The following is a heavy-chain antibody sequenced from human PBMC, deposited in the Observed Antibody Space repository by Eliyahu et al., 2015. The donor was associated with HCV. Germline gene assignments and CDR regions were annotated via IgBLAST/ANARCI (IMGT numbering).Heavy chain of an antibody. J-gene: IGHJ4*02. CDR2: INPRNGDT. Sequence: QVQMVQSGAEVKKPGDSVKVSXKASGSPLTDHXIHWARQAPGEGVGWMGWINPRNGDTKYIEKFQGRVTMTRDTSISAAYMELSRLTSDDTAVYFCARGGYYRSVDYWGQGSLVTVSS. V-gene: IGHV1-2*02. CDR1: GSPLTDHX. D-gene: IGHD2-15*01. CDR3: ARGGYYRSVDY.